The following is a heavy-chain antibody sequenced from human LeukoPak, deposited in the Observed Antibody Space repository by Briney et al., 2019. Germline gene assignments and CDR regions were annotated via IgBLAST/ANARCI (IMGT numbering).Heavy chain of an antibody. V-gene: IGHV3-23*01. J-gene: IGHJ4*02. CDR3: AKDVRYCSGGSCSDAPYYFDY. CDR1: GFTFSSYA. D-gene: IGHD2-15*01. Sequence: PGGSLRLSCAASGFTFSSYATSWVRQAPGKGLEWVSAISGSGGSTYYADSVKGRFTISRDNSKNTLYLQMNSLRAEDTAVYYCAKDVRYCSGGSCSDAPYYFDYWGQGTLVTVSS. CDR2: ISGSGGST.